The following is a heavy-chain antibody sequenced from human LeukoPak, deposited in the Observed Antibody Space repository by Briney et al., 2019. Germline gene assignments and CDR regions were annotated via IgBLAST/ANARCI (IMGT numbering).Heavy chain of an antibody. CDR3: AKDSTAARPRPDAFDI. J-gene: IGHJ3*02. CDR1: GFTFSSYG. V-gene: IGHV3-23*01. Sequence: GGSLRLSCAASGFTFSSYGMTWVRQAPGKGLEWVSGVSGSGAGTKHADSVKGRFTISRDNSKNTLYLQMNSLRAEDTAVYYCAKDSTAARPRPDAFDIWGQGTMVTVSS. D-gene: IGHD6-6*01. CDR2: VSGSGAGT.